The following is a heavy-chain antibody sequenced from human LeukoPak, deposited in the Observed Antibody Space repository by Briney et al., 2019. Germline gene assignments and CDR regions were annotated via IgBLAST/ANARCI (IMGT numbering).Heavy chain of an antibody. CDR3: ARVSYSSGYPYFDY. V-gene: IGHV1-46*01. J-gene: IGHJ4*02. CDR2: INPSGGST. D-gene: IGHD3-22*01. Sequence: ASVKVSCKASGYTFTSYYMHWVRQAPGQGLEWMGIINPSGGSTSYAQKFQGRVTMTRDTSTSTAYMEMSNLRSDDTAVFYCARVSYSSGYPYFDYWGQGTLVTVSS. CDR1: GYTFTSYY.